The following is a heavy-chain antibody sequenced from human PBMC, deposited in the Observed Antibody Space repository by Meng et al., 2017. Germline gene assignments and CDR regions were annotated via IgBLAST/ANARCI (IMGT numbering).Heavy chain of an antibody. D-gene: IGHD3-22*01. CDR3: ARDPHYYDSRGEFDP. Sequence: VQLGESGAEVKKPGSSVKVSCKASGGTFSSYTISWVRQAPGQGLEWMGRIIPILGIANYAQKFQGRVTITADKSTSTAYMELSSLRSEDTAVYYCARDPHYYDSRGEFDPWGQGTLVTVSS. CDR1: GGTFSSYT. J-gene: IGHJ5*02. CDR2: IIPILGIA. V-gene: IGHV1-69*09.